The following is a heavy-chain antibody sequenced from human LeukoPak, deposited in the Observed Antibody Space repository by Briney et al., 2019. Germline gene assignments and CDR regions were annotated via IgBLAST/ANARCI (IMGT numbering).Heavy chain of an antibody. CDR1: GFTFSSYN. CDR3: ARMSLGNNYGSGSYDY. D-gene: IGHD3-10*01. CDR2: INSGSTYI. V-gene: IGHV3-21*01. J-gene: IGHJ4*02. Sequence: GGSLRLSCAASGFTFSSYNMNWVRQAPGKGLEWVSSINSGSTYINYADSVKGRFTISRDNAENSLYLQMSSLKAEDTAVYYCARMSLGNNYGSGSYDYWGQGTLVTVSS.